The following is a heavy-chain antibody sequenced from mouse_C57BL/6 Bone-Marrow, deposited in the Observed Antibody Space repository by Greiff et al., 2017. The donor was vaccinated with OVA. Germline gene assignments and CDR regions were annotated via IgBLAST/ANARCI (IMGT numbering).Heavy chain of an antibody. J-gene: IGHJ1*03. CDR1: GYTFTDYY. CDR2: INPNNGGT. D-gene: IGHD1-1*01. CDR3: ARALAYYGNDFDV. Sequence: VQLQQSGPELVKPGASVKISCKASGYTFTDYYMNWVKQSHGKSLEWIGDINPNNGGTSYNQKFKGKATLTVDKSSSTAYMELRSLTSEDSAVYYCARALAYYGNDFDVWGTGTTVTVSS. V-gene: IGHV1-26*01.